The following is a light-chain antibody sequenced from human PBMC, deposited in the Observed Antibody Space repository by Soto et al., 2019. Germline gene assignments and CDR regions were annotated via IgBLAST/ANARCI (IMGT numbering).Light chain of an antibody. CDR3: QQYNNWPPYT. CDR1: QSVSSN. Sequence: EIVMTQSPATLSVSPGERATLSCRASQSVSSNLAWYRQKPGQAPRLLIYGASTRATGIPVRFSGSGSGTEFTLTISSLQSEDFAVYYCQQYNNWPPYTFGQGTKLEIK. J-gene: IGKJ2*01. V-gene: IGKV3-15*01. CDR2: GAS.